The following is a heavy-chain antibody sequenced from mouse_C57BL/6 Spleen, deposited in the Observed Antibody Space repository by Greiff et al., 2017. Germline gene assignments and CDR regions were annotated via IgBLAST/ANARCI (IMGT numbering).Heavy chain of an antibody. D-gene: IGHD2-3*01. CDR2: IHPNSGST. J-gene: IGHJ3*01. Sequence: QVQLQQSGAELVKPGALVKLSCKASGYTFTSYWMHWVKQRPGQGLEWIGMIHPNSGSTNYNEKFKSKATLTVDKSSSTAYMQLSSLTSEDSAVYYCARDDGYSSFAYWGQGTLVTVSA. V-gene: IGHV1-64*01. CDR3: ARDDGYSSFAY. CDR1: GYTFTSYW.